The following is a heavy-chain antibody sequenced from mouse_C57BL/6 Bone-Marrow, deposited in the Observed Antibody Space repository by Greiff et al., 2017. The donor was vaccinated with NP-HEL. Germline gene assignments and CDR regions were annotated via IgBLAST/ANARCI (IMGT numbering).Heavy chain of an antibody. CDR3: ARGGITPYWYFDV. CDR2: ISDGGSYT. CDR1: GFTFSSYA. V-gene: IGHV5-4*03. J-gene: IGHJ1*03. Sequence: DVKLVESGGGLVKPGGSLKLSCAASGFTFSSYAMSWVRQTPEKRLEWVATISDGGSYTYYPDNVKGRFTISRDNAKNNLYLQMSHLKSEDTAMYYCARGGITPYWYFDVWGTGTTVTVSS. D-gene: IGHD2-4*01.